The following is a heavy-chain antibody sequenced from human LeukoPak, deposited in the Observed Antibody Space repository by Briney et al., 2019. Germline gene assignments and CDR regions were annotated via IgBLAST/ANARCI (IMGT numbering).Heavy chain of an antibody. Sequence: GGSLRLSCAASGFTFSSYWMSWVRQAPGKGLEWVANIKQDGSEKYYVDSVKGRFTISRDNAKNSLYLQMNSLRAEDTAVYYCARDPPPRSGITRYFDYWGQGTLVTVSS. CDR1: GFTFSSYW. CDR3: ARDPPPRSGITRYFDY. J-gene: IGHJ4*02. V-gene: IGHV3-7*01. D-gene: IGHD1-14*01. CDR2: IKQDGSEK.